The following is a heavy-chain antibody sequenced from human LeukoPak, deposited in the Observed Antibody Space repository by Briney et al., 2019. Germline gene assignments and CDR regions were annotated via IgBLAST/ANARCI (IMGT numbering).Heavy chain of an antibody. J-gene: IGHJ4*02. CDR2: INHSGNT. CDR3: ARDPLLWFGESSRHFDS. CDR1: GGSFSPYY. D-gene: IGHD3-10*01. V-gene: IGHV4-34*01. Sequence: PSETLSLTRAVSGGSFSPYYWSWIRQSPGKGLEWIAEINHSGNTNYNPSLKSRVTISVDTPKNQFSLKLSSVTAADTAIYYCARDPLLWFGESSRHFDSWGQGTLVTVSS.